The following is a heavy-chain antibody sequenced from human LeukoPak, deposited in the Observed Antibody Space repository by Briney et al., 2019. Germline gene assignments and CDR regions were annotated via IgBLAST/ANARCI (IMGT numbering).Heavy chain of an antibody. V-gene: IGHV3-21*05. Sequence: GGSLRLSCAASGFTFSCYAMNWVRQAPGKGLEWVSYINTDSSDIHYADSVKGRFTISRDNAKNSLYRQMNSLRAEDTAVYYCAGDRGYWGQGTLVTVSS. J-gene: IGHJ4*02. CDR3: AGDRGY. CDR2: INTDSSDI. CDR1: GFTFSCYA.